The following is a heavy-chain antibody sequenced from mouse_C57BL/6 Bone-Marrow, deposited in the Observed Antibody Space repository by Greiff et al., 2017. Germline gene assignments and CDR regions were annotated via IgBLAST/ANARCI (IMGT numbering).Heavy chain of an antibody. CDR1: GYAFSSSW. CDR2: IYPGDGDT. J-gene: IGHJ2*01. CDR3: AIHRGDY. Sequence: QVQLQQSGPELVKPGASVKISCKASGYAFSSSWMNWVKQRPGKGLEWIGRIYPGDGDTNYNGKFKGKATLTADKSSSTAYMQLSSLTSEDSAVYFCAIHRGDYWGQGTTLTVSS. V-gene: IGHV1-82*01.